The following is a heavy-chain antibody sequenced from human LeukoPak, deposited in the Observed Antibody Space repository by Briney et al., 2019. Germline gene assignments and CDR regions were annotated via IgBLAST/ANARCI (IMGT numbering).Heavy chain of an antibody. J-gene: IGHJ4*02. CDR3: AREKYGAYFDS. Sequence: PGGSLRLSCAASGFTLSSYWMHWVRHAPGKGLEWDSRINIDGSSTSYADSVKGRFTISRDNAKNTLYLHMNSWRAEDTAEYHCAREKYGAYFDSWGQGALVTVSS. CDR2: INIDGSST. V-gene: IGHV3-74*01. CDR1: GFTLSSYW. D-gene: IGHD4-17*01.